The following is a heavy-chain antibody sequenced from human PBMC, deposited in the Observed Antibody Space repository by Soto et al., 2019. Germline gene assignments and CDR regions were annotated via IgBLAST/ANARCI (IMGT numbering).Heavy chain of an antibody. CDR2: IWYDGSNK. CDR1: GFTFSSYG. V-gene: IGHV3-33*01. CDR3: ARGYGSGNPHYMDV. J-gene: IGHJ6*03. Sequence: QVQLVESGGGVVQPGTSLRLSCAASGFTFSSYGMHWVRQAPGKGLEWVAGIWYDGSNKYYADSVKGRFTISRDNSKNTMYLQMNSLRAEDSAVYYCARGYGSGNPHYMDVWGKGTTVTVSS. D-gene: IGHD3-10*01.